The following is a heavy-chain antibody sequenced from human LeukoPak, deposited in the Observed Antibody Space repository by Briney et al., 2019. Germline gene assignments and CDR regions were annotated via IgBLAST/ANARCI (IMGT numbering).Heavy chain of an antibody. CDR1: GGSFSGYY. CDR2: INHSGST. V-gene: IGHV4-34*01. CDR3: AGSAAAGEADY. Sequence: HPSETLSLTCAVYGGSFSGYYWSWIRQPPGKGLEWIGEINHSGSTNYNPSLKSRVTISVDTSKNQFSLKLSSVTAADTAVYYCAGSAAAGEADYWGQGTLVTVSS. J-gene: IGHJ4*02. D-gene: IGHD6-13*01.